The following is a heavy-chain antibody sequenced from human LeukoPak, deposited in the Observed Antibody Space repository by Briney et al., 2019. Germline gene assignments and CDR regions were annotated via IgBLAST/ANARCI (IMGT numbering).Heavy chain of an antibody. CDR1: GFTFSSYS. CDR2: ISSSSSYI. J-gene: IGHJ4*02. V-gene: IGHV3-21*01. CDR3: ARDARIYYYDSSGYYTEFDY. Sequence: GGSLRLSCAASGFTFSSYSMNWVRQAPGKGLEWVSSISSSSSYIYYADSVKGRFTISRDNAKNSLYLQMNSLRAEDTAVYYCARDARIYYYDSSGYYTEFDYWGQGTLVTVSS. D-gene: IGHD3-22*01.